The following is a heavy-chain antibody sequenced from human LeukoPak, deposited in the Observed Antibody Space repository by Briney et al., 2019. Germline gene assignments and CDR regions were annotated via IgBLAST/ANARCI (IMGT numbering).Heavy chain of an antibody. CDR3: ARDKYGGNSNAFDI. J-gene: IGHJ3*02. Sequence: GGSLRLSCAASGFTFSSYWMHWVRQVPGKGLVWVARIGTDGSGTTYADYVQGRFTISRGNAKNTLFLQMNSLRAEDTAVYYCARDKYGGNSNAFDIWGQGTLVTVSS. CDR2: IGTDGSGT. V-gene: IGHV3-74*01. CDR1: GFTFSSYW. D-gene: IGHD4-23*01.